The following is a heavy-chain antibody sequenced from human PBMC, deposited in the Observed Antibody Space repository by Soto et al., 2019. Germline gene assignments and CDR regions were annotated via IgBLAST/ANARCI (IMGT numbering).Heavy chain of an antibody. D-gene: IGHD6-13*01. CDR2: ISWNSGSI. CDR3: AKADAAGARYYYYYGMDV. J-gene: IGHJ6*02. V-gene: IGHV3-9*01. CDR1: GFTFDDYA. Sequence: GGSLRLSCAASGFTFDDYAMHWVRQATGKGLEWLSGISWNSGSIGYADSVKGRFTISRDNAKNSLYLQMNSLGAEDTPLDYCAKADAAGARYYYYYGMDVGGQGSTVTVS.